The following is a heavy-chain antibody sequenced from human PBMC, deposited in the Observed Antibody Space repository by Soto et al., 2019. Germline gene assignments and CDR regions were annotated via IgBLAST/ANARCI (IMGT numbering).Heavy chain of an antibody. V-gene: IGHV4-31*03. CDR3: ARVKGVTTFDY. D-gene: IGHD4-4*01. CDR1: GGSISSSGYY. J-gene: IGHJ4*02. Sequence: QVQLQESGPGLVKPSQTLSLTCTVSGGSISSSGYYWSWIRQRPGQGLEWIGYIYYSGSSYYNPSLKRRVTISVDTSKNQFSLKLSSVAAADTAVYYCARVKGVTTFDYWGQGTLVTVSS. CDR2: IYYSGSS.